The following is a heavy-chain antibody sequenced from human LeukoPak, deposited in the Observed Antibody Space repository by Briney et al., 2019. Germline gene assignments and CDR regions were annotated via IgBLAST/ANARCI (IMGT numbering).Heavy chain of an antibody. D-gene: IGHD3-3*01. CDR3: ARDGGTIFAVVTPVDY. CDR2: IRNDGSNK. Sequence: GGSLRLSCAASGFTFSSYGMHWVRQAPGKGLEWVAFIRNDGSNKYYADSVKGRFTISRDNSKNTLYLQMNSLRADDTAVSYCARDGGTIFAVVTPVDYWGQGTLVTVSS. V-gene: IGHV3-30*02. J-gene: IGHJ4*02. CDR1: GFTFSSYG.